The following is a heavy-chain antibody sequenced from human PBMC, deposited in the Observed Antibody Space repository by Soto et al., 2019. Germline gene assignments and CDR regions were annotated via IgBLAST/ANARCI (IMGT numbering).Heavy chain of an antibody. CDR1: GGSISRGGYS. Sequence: TLSLPFAVSGGSISRGGYSWSWIRQPPGKGLEWIGYIYHSGSTYYNPSLKSRVTISVDRSKNQFSLKLSSVTAADTAVYYRARVPDRWGQGTLVTVSS. D-gene: IGHD2-2*01. CDR3: ARVPDR. J-gene: IGHJ5*02. V-gene: IGHV4-30-2*01. CDR2: IYHSGST.